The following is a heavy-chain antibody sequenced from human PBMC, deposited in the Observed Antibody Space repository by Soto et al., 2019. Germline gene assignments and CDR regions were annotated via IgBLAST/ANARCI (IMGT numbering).Heavy chain of an antibody. CDR3: ARSNTMVRGMAAFDI. Sequence: QMQLQESGPGLVKPSDTLSLTGAVSGYSISSSNWWGWIRQPPGKGLEWIGYIYYSGSTYYNPSLKSRVPMSVDTSKNQFSLKLSSVTAVDTAVYYCARSNTMVRGMAAFDIWGQGTMVTVSS. V-gene: IGHV4-28*01. J-gene: IGHJ3*02. CDR2: IYYSGST. D-gene: IGHD3-10*01. CDR1: GYSISSSNW.